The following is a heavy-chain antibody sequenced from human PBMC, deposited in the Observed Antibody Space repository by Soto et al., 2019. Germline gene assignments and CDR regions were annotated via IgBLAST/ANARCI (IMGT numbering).Heavy chain of an antibody. Sequence: QVQLVQSGAEVKKPGASVKVSCKASGYTFTSYGISWVRQAPGQGLEWMGWISAYNGNTKYAHKFQGRVTMTTDTSTSTAYMEVRSLRSDDTAVSYCARDAAAGLNDYWGQGTLVTVSS. D-gene: IGHD6-13*01. CDR2: ISAYNGNT. V-gene: IGHV1-18*01. CDR3: ARDAAAGLNDY. J-gene: IGHJ4*02. CDR1: GYTFTSYG.